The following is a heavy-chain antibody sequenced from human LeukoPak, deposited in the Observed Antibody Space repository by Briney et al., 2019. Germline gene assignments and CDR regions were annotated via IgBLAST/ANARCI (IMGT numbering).Heavy chain of an antibody. CDR3: ARQNSCDYCGGRGWFDP. CDR1: GGSISSYY. D-gene: IGHD2-21*01. J-gene: IGHJ5*02. V-gene: IGHV4-4*09. CDR2: IYTSGST. Sequence: SETPSLTCTVSGGSISSYYWSWIRQPPGKGLEWIGYIYTSGSTNYNPSLKSRVTISVDTSKNQFSLKLSSVTAADTAVYYCARQNSCDYCGGRGWFDPWGQGTLVTVSS.